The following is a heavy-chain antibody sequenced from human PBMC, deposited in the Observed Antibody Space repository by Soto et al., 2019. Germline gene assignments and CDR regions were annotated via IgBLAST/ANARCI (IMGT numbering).Heavy chain of an antibody. D-gene: IGHD2-15*01. Sequence: PGGSLRLSCAASGFIFNEYGMHWVRQAPGKGLEWVAVIWYDGSNKYYADYVKGRFTFSRDNSKNKMSLQMNSLRVEDTAIYYCARWGCSGSNCNLNQRSFDLWGQGTLVTVSS. J-gene: IGHJ4*02. CDR3: ARWGCSGSNCNLNQRSFDL. V-gene: IGHV3-33*01. CDR1: GFIFNEYG. CDR2: IWYDGSNK.